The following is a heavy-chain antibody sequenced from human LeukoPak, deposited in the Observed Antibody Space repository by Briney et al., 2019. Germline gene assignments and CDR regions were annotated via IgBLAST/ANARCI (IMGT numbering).Heavy chain of an antibody. Sequence: PSETLSLTCAVYGGSVTGFSWSWIRQSPVKGLESIGEINHSGGTNYALSLQSRVTLSLDTSKNQFSLTLTSVAAADTAVYYCVRGRNVKWVPGVGGNPRASRYYYYMDVWGKGTTVTVSS. J-gene: IGHJ6*03. CDR2: INHSGGT. V-gene: IGHV4-34*01. D-gene: IGHD4-23*01. CDR3: VRGRNVKWVPGVGGNPRASRYYYYMDV. CDR1: GGSVTGFS.